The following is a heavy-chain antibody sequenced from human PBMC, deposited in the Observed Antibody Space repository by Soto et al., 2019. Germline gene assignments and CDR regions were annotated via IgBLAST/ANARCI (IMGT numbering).Heavy chain of an antibody. Sequence: PGESLKISCAASGFTFSSYAMSWVRQAPGKGLEWVSAISGSGGSTYYADSVKGRFTISRDNSKKTLFLQMNSLRPEDTAVYYCARERAIAATGLFYYWGQGTLVTVSS. CDR2: ISGSGGST. D-gene: IGHD6-13*01. CDR1: GFTFSSYA. CDR3: ARERAIAATGLFYY. J-gene: IGHJ4*02. V-gene: IGHV3-23*01.